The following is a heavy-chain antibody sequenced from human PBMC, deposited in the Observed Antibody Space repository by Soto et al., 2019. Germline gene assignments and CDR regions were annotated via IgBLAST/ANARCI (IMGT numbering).Heavy chain of an antibody. CDR1: GYSFTSYW. Sequence: SLKISCKGSGYSFTSYWIGWVRQMPGKGLEWMGIIYPGDSDTRYSPSFQGQVTISADKSISTAYLQWSSLKASDTAMYYCARHPTSMQGYYYYYYGMDVWGQGTTVTVSS. CDR2: IYPGDSDT. V-gene: IGHV5-51*01. J-gene: IGHJ6*02. CDR3: ARHPTSMQGYYYYYYGMDV.